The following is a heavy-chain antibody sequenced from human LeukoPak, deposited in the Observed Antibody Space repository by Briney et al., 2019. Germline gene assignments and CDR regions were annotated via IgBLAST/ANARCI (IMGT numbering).Heavy chain of an antibody. Sequence: GGSLRLSCAASGFTVSSNYMSWVRQAPGKGLEWVSVIYSGGSTYYADSVKGRFTISSDNSKNTLYLQMNSLRAEDTAVYYCARSTLWFGADYWGQGTLVTVSS. CDR2: IYSGGST. V-gene: IGHV3-53*01. J-gene: IGHJ4*02. CDR1: GFTVSSNY. CDR3: ARSTLWFGADY. D-gene: IGHD3-10*01.